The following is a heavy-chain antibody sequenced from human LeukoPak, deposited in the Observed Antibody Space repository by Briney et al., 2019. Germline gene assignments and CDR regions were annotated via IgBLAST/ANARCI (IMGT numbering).Heavy chain of an antibody. J-gene: IGHJ6*02. D-gene: IGHD1-1*01. CDR1: GFTFSTYA. Sequence: PGGSLRLSCAASGFTFSTYAMNRVRQAPGQGLEWVSHISGSGGRTKHADSVKGRFTISRDNSKNMLYLQMNSLRAEDTAVYYCAKLRTAEYYYAMDVWGQGTTVTVSS. V-gene: IGHV3-23*01. CDR2: ISGSGGRT. CDR3: AKLRTAEYYYAMDV.